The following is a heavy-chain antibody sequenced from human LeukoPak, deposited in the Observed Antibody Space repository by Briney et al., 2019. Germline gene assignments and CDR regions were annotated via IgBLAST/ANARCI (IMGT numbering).Heavy chain of an antibody. CDR2: ISGSSGII. CDR1: GFTFNTYT. Sequence: GGSLRLSCAASGFTFNTYTMNWVRQAPGKGLEWVSYISGSSGIIDYADSMRGRFTISRDNAKNSLYLQMNSLRAEDTAVYYCAKDLFVGGYEVFDYWGQGTLVTASS. CDR3: AKDLFVGGYEVFDY. V-gene: IGHV3-48*01. D-gene: IGHD5-12*01. J-gene: IGHJ4*02.